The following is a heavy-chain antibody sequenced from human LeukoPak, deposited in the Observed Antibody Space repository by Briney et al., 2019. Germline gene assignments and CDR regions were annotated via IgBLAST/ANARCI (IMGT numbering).Heavy chain of an antibody. V-gene: IGHV4-59*01. CDR1: GGSISSYY. CDR3: ARGYCSSTICFQYFQH. D-gene: IGHD2-2*01. Sequence: SETLSLTCTVSGGSISSYYWSWIRQPPGKGLEYIGYIYYSGNTNYNPALKSRVAISVDTSKNQFSLKLDSVTAADTAVYYCARGYCSSTICFQYFQHWGQGTLVTVSS. CDR2: IYYSGNT. J-gene: IGHJ1*01.